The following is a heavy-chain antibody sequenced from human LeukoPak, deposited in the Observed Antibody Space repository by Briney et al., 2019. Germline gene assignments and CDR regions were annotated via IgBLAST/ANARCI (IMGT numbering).Heavy chain of an antibody. Sequence: SETLSLTCTVSGGSITSYYWSWIRQPPGKGLEWIGYIYYSGSTNYNPSLKSRVTISGDTSKNQFSLKLSSVTAADTAVYYCARGGVNYKIAGPWGQGALVTVSS. D-gene: IGHD3-10*01. CDR2: IYYSGST. CDR1: GGSITSYY. J-gene: IGHJ5*02. CDR3: ARGGVNYKIAGP. V-gene: IGHV4-59*12.